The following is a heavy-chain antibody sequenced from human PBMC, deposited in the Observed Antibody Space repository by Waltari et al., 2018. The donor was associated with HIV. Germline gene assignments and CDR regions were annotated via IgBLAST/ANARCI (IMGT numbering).Heavy chain of an antibody. CDR3: ARHPAIVVVIWVFDY. J-gene: IGHJ4*02. CDR2: IYYRGST. CDR1: GGSISRTSYY. Sequence: QLQLQDSGPGLVKPSGTLSLTCTGSGGSISRTSYYCVWLRQPPGKGPEWIGSIYYRGSTYYTPSLKGRVTISVDTSKNQFSLKLSSVTAADTAVYYCARHPAIVVVIWVFDYWGQGTLVTVYS. D-gene: IGHD3-22*01. V-gene: IGHV4-39*01.